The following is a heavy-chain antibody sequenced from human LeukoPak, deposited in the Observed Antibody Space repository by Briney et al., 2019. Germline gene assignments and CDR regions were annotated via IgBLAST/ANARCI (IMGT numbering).Heavy chain of an antibody. V-gene: IGHV4-39*01. Sequence: RSETLSLTCIVSGGSIGISTHYWAWVRQPPGKGLEWIASIYYTGTSYYSPSLKSRLTISVDTSRNQFSLTLSSVTAAETAVYYCAAVQQNNYGTGPFDPWGLGTLVIVSS. CDR2: IYYTGTS. D-gene: IGHD4-11*01. CDR3: AAVQQNNYGTGPFDP. CDR1: GGSIGISTHY. J-gene: IGHJ5*02.